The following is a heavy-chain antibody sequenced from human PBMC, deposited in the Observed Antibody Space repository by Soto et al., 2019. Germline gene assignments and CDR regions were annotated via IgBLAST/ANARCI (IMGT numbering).Heavy chain of an antibody. CDR2: TRNKANSYTT. D-gene: IGHD2-21*02. CDR3: ASVCGGDCYSYAFDI. J-gene: IGHJ3*02. V-gene: IGHV3-72*01. Sequence: GGSLRLSCAASGFTFSDHYMDWVRQAPGKGLEWVGRTRNKANSYTTEYAASVKGRFTISRDDSKNSLYLQMNSLKTEDTAVYYCASVCGGDCYSYAFDIWGQGTMVTVSS. CDR1: GFTFSDHY.